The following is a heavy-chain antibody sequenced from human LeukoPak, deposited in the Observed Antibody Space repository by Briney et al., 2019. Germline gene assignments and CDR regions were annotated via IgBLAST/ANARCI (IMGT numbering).Heavy chain of an antibody. CDR2: IGGSGGST. D-gene: IGHD4-17*01. CDR1: GFTFSSYA. Sequence: PGGSLRLSCAASGFTFSSYAMYWVRQAPGKGLEWVSTIGGSGGSTYYADSVKGRFTISRDNSKNTLYLQMNSLRAEDTAVYYCAKDGLRGDFDYWGQGTLVTVSS. CDR3: AKDGLRGDFDY. J-gene: IGHJ4*02. V-gene: IGHV3-23*01.